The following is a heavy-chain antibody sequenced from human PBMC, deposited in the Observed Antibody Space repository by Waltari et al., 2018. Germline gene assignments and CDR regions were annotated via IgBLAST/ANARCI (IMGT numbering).Heavy chain of an antibody. Sequence: QVQLQESGPGLVKPSETLSLTCAVSGYSISSGYYWGWIRQPPGKGLEWIGSIYHSGSTSYNPALKSRVTISVDTSKNQFSLKLSSVTAADTAVYYCARPSVAGIEFDYWGQGTLVTVSS. V-gene: IGHV4-38-2*01. CDR2: IYHSGST. D-gene: IGHD6-19*01. CDR1: GYSISSGYY. J-gene: IGHJ4*02. CDR3: ARPSVAGIEFDY.